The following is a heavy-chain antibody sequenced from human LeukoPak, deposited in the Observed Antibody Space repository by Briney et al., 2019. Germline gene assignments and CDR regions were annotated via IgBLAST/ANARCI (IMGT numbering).Heavy chain of an antibody. D-gene: IGHD3-10*01. V-gene: IGHV3-30*02. Sequence: GGSLRLSCAASGFIFSSYGMHWVRQAPGKGLEWVAFIRYDGSKKYYADSVKGRFTISRDNSKNTLYLQMNSLRAEDTAVYYCAKEDYYGSGSYYKQDWFDPWGQGTLVTVSS. CDR2: IRYDGSKK. J-gene: IGHJ5*02. CDR3: AKEDYYGSGSYYKQDWFDP. CDR1: GFIFSSYG.